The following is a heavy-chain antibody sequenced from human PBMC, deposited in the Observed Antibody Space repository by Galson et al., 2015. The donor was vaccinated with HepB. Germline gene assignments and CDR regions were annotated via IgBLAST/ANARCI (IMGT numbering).Heavy chain of an antibody. CDR3: ASEGELWFGAYGMDV. D-gene: IGHD3-10*01. CDR2: IWYDGSNK. Sequence: SGAEVKKPGESLRLSCAASGFTFSSYGMHWVRQAPGKGLEWVAVIWYDGSNKYYADSVEGRFTISRDNSKNTLYLQMNSLRAEDTAVYYCASEGELWFGAYGMDVWGQGTTVTVSS. J-gene: IGHJ6*02. V-gene: IGHV3-33*08. CDR1: GFTFSSYG.